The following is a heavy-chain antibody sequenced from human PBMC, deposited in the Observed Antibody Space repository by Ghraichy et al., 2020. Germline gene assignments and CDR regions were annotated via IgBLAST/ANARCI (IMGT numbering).Heavy chain of an antibody. CDR2: ISDSGSSP. CDR1: GFSFSNYA. D-gene: IGHD6-19*01. Sequence: GESLNISCAASGFSFSNYAMSWVRQAPGKGLEWVSAISDSGSSPYYADSVKGRFTISRDNSGNTLFLQMDSLRAEDTALYYCAKGAVAAYYNWLDPWGQGTLVTVSS. CDR3: AKGAVAAYYNWLDP. J-gene: IGHJ5*02. V-gene: IGHV3-23*01.